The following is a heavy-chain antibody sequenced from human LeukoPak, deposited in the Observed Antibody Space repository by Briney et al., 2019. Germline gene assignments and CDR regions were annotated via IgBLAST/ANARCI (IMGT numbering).Heavy chain of an antibody. CDR2: IWYDGSNK. CDR3: AKDHTAEGIAAAGVFDY. CDR1: GFTFSSYG. Sequence: GGSLRLSCAASGFTFSSYGMHWVRQAPGKGLEWVAVIWYDGSNKYYADSVKGRFTISRDNSKNTLYLQMNSLRAEDTAVYYCAKDHTAEGIAAAGVFDYWGQGTLVTVSS. J-gene: IGHJ4*02. D-gene: IGHD6-13*01. V-gene: IGHV3-33*06.